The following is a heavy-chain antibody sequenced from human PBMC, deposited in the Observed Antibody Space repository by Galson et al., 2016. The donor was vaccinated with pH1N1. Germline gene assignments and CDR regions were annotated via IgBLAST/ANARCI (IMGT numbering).Heavy chain of an antibody. J-gene: IGHJ5*02. CDR2: IYWNDDK. Sequence: PALVKPTQTLTLTCTFSGFSLSTNGVGVGWIRQPPGKALEWLALIYWNDDKRYSPSLKSKLVITKDTSKNQVVLTMTNMDPVDTATYYCAHTLYGDYVDWCSPWGPGTLFTVSS. CDR1: GFSLSTNGVG. V-gene: IGHV2-5*01. CDR3: AHTLYGDYVDWCSP. D-gene: IGHD4-17*01.